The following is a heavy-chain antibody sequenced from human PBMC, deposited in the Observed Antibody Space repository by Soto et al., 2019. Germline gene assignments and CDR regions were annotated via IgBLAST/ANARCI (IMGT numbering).Heavy chain of an antibody. Sequence: QVQLVQSGAEVKKPGSSVKVSCKASGGTFSSYTISWVRQAPGQGLEWMGRIIPILGIANYAQKFQGRVTITADKSTSTAYMELSRLRSEDTAVYYCARDIRQLLTKRGAFDIWGQGTMVTVSS. CDR3: ARDIRQLLTKRGAFDI. J-gene: IGHJ3*02. CDR2: IIPILGIA. V-gene: IGHV1-69*08. D-gene: IGHD2-2*01. CDR1: GGTFSSYT.